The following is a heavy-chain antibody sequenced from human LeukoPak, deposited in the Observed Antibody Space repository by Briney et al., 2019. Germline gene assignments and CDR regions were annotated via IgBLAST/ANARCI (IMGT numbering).Heavy chain of an antibody. CDR1: GFTFNTHG. J-gene: IGHJ4*02. Sequence: GGSLRPSSAASGFTFNTHGMNWVRQAPGEGLEWISYIRSSSSTNYYADSVRGRFTISRDNAKNSVHLQMNSLRVEETAGYYCARNPYRGYSYGLDFWGQGTLVTVSS. D-gene: IGHD5-18*01. CDR2: IRSSSSTN. CDR3: ARNPYRGYSYGLDF. V-gene: IGHV3-48*04.